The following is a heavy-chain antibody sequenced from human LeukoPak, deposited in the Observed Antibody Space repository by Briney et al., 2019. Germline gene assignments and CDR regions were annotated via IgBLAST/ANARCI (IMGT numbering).Heavy chain of an antibody. V-gene: IGHV3-53*01. D-gene: IGHD1-26*01. Sequence: GGSLRLSCAASGFIVSNNYMSWVRQAPGKGLEWVSVLHSGGSTYYADSVKGRFTISRNNSKNTVYLQMNRLRAEDTAVYYCAREASGSYFHHWGQGTLVTVSS. CDR1: GFIVSNNY. J-gene: IGHJ1*01. CDR2: LHSGGST. CDR3: AREASGSYFHH.